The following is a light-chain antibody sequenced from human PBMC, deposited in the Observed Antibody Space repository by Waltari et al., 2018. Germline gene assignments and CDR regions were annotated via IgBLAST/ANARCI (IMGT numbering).Light chain of an antibody. CDR2: DAS. V-gene: IGKV3D-20*02. CDR3: QQETNWSYS. Sequence: EIVLTQSPATLSLSTGERANLSCRASQSVSTKLAWYQQKPGQPPRLLINDASSSATGMPDRFSGSGSWTDFTLTISSLVPQDVAVYYCQQETNWSYSFGQGTKVEI. J-gene: IGKJ2*03. CDR1: QSVSTK.